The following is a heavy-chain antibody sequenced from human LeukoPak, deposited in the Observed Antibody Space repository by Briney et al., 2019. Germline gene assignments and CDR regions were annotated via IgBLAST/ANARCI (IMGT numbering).Heavy chain of an antibody. D-gene: IGHD3-10*01. CDR3: AKDSEGTMVQGVMDEGYFDY. J-gene: IGHJ4*02. V-gene: IGHV3-9*01. CDR2: ISWNSGSI. CDR1: GFTFDDYA. Sequence: GGSLRLSCAASGFTFDDYAIHWVRQAPGKGLEWVSGISWNSGSIGYADSVKGRFTISRDNAKNSLYLQMNSLRAEDTALYYCAKDSEGTMVQGVMDEGYFDYWGQGTLVTVSS.